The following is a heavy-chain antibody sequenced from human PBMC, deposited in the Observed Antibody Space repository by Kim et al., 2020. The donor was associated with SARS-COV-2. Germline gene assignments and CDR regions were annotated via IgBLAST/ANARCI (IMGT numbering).Heavy chain of an antibody. CDR1: GWSFSGYY. Sequence: ETLSLTCAVYGWSFSGYYLSWIRQPPGTGLEWIGEINHSVSTNYNPSLKSRVTISVDTSKNQFSLKLSSVTAADTAVYYCTRAAGSSGWYWYFDLWGRGTLVTVSS. J-gene: IGHJ2*01. CDR2: INHSVST. V-gene: IGHV4-34*01. CDR3: TRAAGSSGWYWYFDL. D-gene: IGHD6-19*01.